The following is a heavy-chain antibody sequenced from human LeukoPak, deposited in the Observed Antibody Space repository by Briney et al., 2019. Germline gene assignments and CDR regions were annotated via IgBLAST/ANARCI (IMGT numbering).Heavy chain of an antibody. J-gene: IGHJ4*02. D-gene: IGHD2-21*02. CDR2: INQDGSKK. CDR1: RFTFSNYW. Sequence: GSLRLSCVASRFTFSNYWMSWVRQAPGKGLEWVANINQDGSKKVYADSMKGRFTISRDNAKESLYLQLNSLRADDTAVYYCAKWGPHCVGDYCPALDSWGQGTLVTVSS. CDR3: AKWGPHCVGDYCPALDS. V-gene: IGHV3-7*01.